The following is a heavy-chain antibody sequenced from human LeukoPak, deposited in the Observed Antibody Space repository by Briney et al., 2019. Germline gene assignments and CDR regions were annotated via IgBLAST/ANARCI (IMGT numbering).Heavy chain of an antibody. CDR1: GGSISSYY. V-gene: IGHV4-59*01. CDR2: IYYSGST. J-gene: IGHJ3*02. CDR3: AREGGSYGGAFDI. Sequence: PETLSLTCTVSGGSISSYYWSWIRQPPGKGLEWIGYIYYSGSTNYNPSLKSRVTISVDTSKNQFSLKLSSVTAADTAVYYCAREGGSYGGAFDIWGQGTMVTVSS. D-gene: IGHD1-26*01.